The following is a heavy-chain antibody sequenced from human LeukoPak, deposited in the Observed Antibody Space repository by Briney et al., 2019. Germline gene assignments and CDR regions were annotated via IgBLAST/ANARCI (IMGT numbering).Heavy chain of an antibody. CDR1: GFTFSSYS. J-gene: IGHJ5*02. D-gene: IGHD3-22*01. CDR2: ISSFGGTI. V-gene: IGHV3-48*01. CDR3: ARDLGQYYDTSDNWFDP. Sequence: GGSLRLSCVASGFTFSSYSMNWVRQAPGKGLEWISYISSFGGTIYYADSVKGRFTISRDNAKNSLCLQMNSLRAEDTAVYYCARDLGQYYDTSDNWFDPWGQGTLVTVSS.